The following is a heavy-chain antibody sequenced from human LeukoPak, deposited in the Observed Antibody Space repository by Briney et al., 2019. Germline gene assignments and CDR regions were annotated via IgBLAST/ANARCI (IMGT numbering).Heavy chain of an antibody. D-gene: IGHD4-23*01. Sequence: GGSLRLSCAASGLTFSNYGMHWVHQAPGKGLEWVAFIWYDGSNKYYADSVKGRFTISRDNSKNTVYLQMNSLRAEDTAVYYCAKVLAVTSYGAKSIFDHWGQGTLVTVSS. CDR3: AKVLAVTSYGAKSIFDH. CDR2: IWYDGSNK. J-gene: IGHJ4*02. CDR1: GLTFSNYG. V-gene: IGHV3-30*02.